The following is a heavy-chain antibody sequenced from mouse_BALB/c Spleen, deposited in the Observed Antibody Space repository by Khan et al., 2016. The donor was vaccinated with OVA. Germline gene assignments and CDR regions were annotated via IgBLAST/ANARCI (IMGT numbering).Heavy chain of an antibody. J-gene: IGHJ3*01. CDR2: ISTHYGDA. D-gene: IGHD2-10*02. CDR3: ARGIGEYRFAY. Sequence: QVQLQQSGAELVRPGVSVKISCKGSGYTFTDYAMHWVKQSHAKSLEWIGVISTHYGDASYNQKFKGKATMTVDKSSSTAYMELARLTSADSAIYYGARGIGEYRFAYWGQGTLVTVSA. CDR1: GYTFTDYA. V-gene: IGHV1S137*01.